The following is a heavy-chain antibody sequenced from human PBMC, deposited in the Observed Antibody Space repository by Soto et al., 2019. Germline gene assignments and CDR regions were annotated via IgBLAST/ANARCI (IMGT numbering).Heavy chain of an antibody. V-gene: IGHV3-23*01. J-gene: IGHJ6*02. CDR2: ITGSGDVS. CDR3: VYGDYDRMGVGYYYGMDV. CDR1: GFTFSNYA. Sequence: GGSLRLSCTTSGFTFSNYAMSWVRQAPGKGLEGVSVITGSGDVSYVTDRFKGRFTVSRDNSKNTLYLQMNSLRAEDTAVYYCVYGDYDRMGVGYYYGMDVWGQGTTVTVSS. D-gene: IGHD4-17*01.